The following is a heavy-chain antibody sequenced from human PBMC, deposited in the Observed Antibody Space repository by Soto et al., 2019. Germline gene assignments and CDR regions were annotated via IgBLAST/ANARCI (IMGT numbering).Heavy chain of an antibody. CDR2: IYYSGST. J-gene: IGHJ4*02. CDR3: ASLNDYDFWSGHGSDY. Sequence: PSETLSLTCTVSGGSISSSSYYWGWIRQPPGKGLEWIGSIYYSGSTYYNPSLKSRVTISVDTSKNQFSLKLSSVTAADTAVYYCASLNDYDFWSGHGSDYWGQGTLVTVSS. V-gene: IGHV4-39*01. CDR1: GGSISSSSYY. D-gene: IGHD3-3*01.